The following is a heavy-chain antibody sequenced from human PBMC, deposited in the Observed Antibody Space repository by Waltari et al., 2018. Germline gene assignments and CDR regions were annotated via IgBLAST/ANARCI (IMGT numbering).Heavy chain of an antibody. CDR3: ARDGRGKEDYYYMDV. Sequence: QVQLVESGGGVVQPGRSLRLSCAASGFTFSSYSMQWVRQAPGKGLEWVAVISYDGSNKYYADSVKGRFTISRDNSKNTLYLQMNSLRAEDTAVYYCARDGRGKEDYYYMDVWGKGTTVTVSS. CDR2: ISYDGSNK. D-gene: IGHD2-15*01. J-gene: IGHJ6*03. V-gene: IGHV3-30-3*01. CDR1: GFTFSSYS.